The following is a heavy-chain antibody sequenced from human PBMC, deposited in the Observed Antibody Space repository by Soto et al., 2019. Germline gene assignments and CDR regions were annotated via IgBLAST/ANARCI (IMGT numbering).Heavy chain of an antibody. CDR2: IYHSGST. CDR1: GGSISSSNW. Sequence: SETLSLTCAVSGGSISSSNWWSWVRQPPGKGLEWIGEIYHSGSTNYNPSLKSRVTISVDKSKNQFSLKLSSVTAADTAVYYCARSVAMTDNWFDPWGQGTLVTVSS. V-gene: IGHV4-4*02. CDR3: ARSVAMTDNWFDP. J-gene: IGHJ5*02. D-gene: IGHD2-2*01.